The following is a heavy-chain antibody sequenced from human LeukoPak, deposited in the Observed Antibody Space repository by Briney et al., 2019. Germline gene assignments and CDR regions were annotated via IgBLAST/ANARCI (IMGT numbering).Heavy chain of an antibody. V-gene: IGHV3-21*01. CDR1: GFTFSNYN. Sequence: PGGSLRLSCAASGFTFSNYNMNWVRQAPGKGLEWVSSISSSSIYISYADSVKGRFTISRDNAKNTLYLQMNSLRAEDTAVYYCARDGWNAGSRGFDYWGQGTLVTVSS. CDR2: ISSSSIYI. J-gene: IGHJ4*02. D-gene: IGHD1-1*01. CDR3: ARDGWNAGSRGFDY.